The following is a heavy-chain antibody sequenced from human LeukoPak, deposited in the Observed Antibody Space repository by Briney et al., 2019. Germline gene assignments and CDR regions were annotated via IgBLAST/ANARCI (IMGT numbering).Heavy chain of an antibody. Sequence: SVKVSCKASGGTFSSYAISWVRQAPGQGLEWMGGTTPIFGNANCAQKFQGRVTITADESTSTAYMELSSLRSEDTAVYYCAREWEALAAFDIWGQGTMVTVSS. CDR1: GGTFSSYA. V-gene: IGHV1-69*13. J-gene: IGHJ3*02. D-gene: IGHD1-26*01. CDR3: AREWEALAAFDI. CDR2: TTPIFGNA.